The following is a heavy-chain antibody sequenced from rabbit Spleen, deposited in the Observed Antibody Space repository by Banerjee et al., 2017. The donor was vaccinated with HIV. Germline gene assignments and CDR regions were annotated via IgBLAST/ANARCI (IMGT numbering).Heavy chain of an antibody. D-gene: IGHD2-1*01. J-gene: IGHJ4*01. V-gene: IGHV1S45*01. Sequence: QEQLVESGGGLVQPEGSLTLTCTASGFSFSSSYYMCWVRQAPGKGLECIACIYDGSSSSTYYASWARGRFTISKTSSTTVTLQVTSLTVADTATYFCARGSATMTMVITGYFLALWGPGTLVTVS. CDR1: GFSFSSSYY. CDR3: ARGSATMTMVITGYFLAL. CDR2: IYDGSSSST.